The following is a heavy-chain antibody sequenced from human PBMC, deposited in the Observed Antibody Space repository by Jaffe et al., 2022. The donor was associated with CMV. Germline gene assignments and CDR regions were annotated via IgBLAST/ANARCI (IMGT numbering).Heavy chain of an antibody. V-gene: IGHV3-53*01. CDR3: VRDTTGYITGHHTGMDV. Sequence: EVQLVESGGGLIQPGGSLRLSCAASGFSVSNSYMSWVRQAPGKGLEWVSLTFTGGLTYYAESVKGRFTISKDNSQNTVTLHMSGLRTDDTGIYYCVRDTTGYITGHHTGMDVWGRGTTVTVSS. D-gene: IGHD2-2*02. J-gene: IGHJ6*02. CDR2: TFTGGLT. CDR1: GFSVSNSY.